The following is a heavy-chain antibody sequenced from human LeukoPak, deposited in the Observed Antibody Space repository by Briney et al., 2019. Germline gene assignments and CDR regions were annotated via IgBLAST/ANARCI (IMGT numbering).Heavy chain of an antibody. CDR3: ARGSTFGGVISDF. J-gene: IGHJ4*02. CDR1: GSTFNNYA. D-gene: IGHD3-16*02. V-gene: IGHV3-23*01. Sequence: GGSLRLSCAASGSTFNNYAMIWVRQAPGKGLEWGSSISGSGGSTYYADSVKGRFTISRDNANNSLHLQMNSLRVEDTGIYFCARGSTFGGVISDFWGQGTLVTVSS. CDR2: ISGSGGST.